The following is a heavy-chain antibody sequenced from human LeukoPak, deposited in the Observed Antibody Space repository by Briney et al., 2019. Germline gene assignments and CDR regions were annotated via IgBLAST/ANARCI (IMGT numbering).Heavy chain of an antibody. D-gene: IGHD4-17*01. Sequence: PSETLSLTCAVSGYSISSGYYWGWIRQPPGKGLEWIGSIYHSGSTYYNPSLKSRVTISVDTSKNQFSLKLSSVTAADTAVYYCAREGDYGDPLYYFDYWGRGTLVTVSS. CDR2: IYHSGST. CDR3: AREGDYGDPLYYFDY. J-gene: IGHJ4*02. V-gene: IGHV4-38-2*02. CDR1: GYSISSGYY.